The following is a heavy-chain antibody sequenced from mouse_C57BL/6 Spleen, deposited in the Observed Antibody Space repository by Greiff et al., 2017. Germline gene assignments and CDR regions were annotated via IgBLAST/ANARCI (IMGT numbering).Heavy chain of an antibody. V-gene: IGHV14-2*01. CDR3: ARGGSRPDWYFDV. D-gene: IGHD1-1*01. CDR1: GFNIKDYY. J-gene: IGHJ1*03. Sequence: EVQLVESGAELVKPGASVKLSCTASGFNIKDYYMHWVKQRTEQGLEWIGRIDPEDGATKSAPKFQGKATITADTSSNTAYLQLSSLTSEDTAVSYCARGGSRPDWYFDVWGTGTTVTVSS. CDR2: IDPEDGAT.